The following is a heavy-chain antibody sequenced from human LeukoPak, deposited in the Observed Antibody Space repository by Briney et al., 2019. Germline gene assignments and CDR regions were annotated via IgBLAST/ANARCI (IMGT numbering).Heavy chain of an antibody. D-gene: IGHD2-2*01. CDR3: ARNAYCDSTNCYAWFDP. CDR2: IVPRSGGT. Sequence: ASVKVSCKASGYTSTDYYIHWVRQAPGQGLEWMGWIVPRSGGTNYAQNYQGRITMTRDTSISTAYMELSSLRSDGTAVYYCARNAYCDSTNCYAWFDPWGQGTLVTVSS. CDR1: GYTSTDYY. J-gene: IGHJ5*02. V-gene: IGHV1-2*02.